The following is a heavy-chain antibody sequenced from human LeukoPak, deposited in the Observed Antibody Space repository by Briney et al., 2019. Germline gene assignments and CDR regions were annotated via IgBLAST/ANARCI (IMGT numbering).Heavy chain of an antibody. CDR1: VASITTYY. CDR2: IHSSGSA. J-gene: IGHJ4*02. V-gene: IGHV4-59*01. CDR3: ARDILDVGATHYFDY. D-gene: IGHD1-26*01. Sequence: SETLSLTCTVSVASITTYYWSWIRQPPGKGLEYIGQIHSSGSANYNPSLKSRVAMSLDASKNQFSLTVSSVTAADTAIYYCARDILDVGATHYFDYWGQGSLLTVSS.